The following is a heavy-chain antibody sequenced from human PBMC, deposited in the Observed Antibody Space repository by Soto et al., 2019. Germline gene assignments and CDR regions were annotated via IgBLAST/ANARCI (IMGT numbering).Heavy chain of an antibody. D-gene: IGHD6-19*01. CDR2: INPNSGGT. V-gene: IGHV1-2*04. Sequence: ASVKVSCKASGYTFTGYYMHWVRQAPGQGLEWMGWINPNSGGTNYAQKFQGWVTMTRDTSISTAYMELSRLRSDDTAVYYCAREKYSSDWYIFYGMDVWGQGTTVTVSS. CDR3: AREKYSSDWYIFYGMDV. J-gene: IGHJ6*02. CDR1: GYTFTGYY.